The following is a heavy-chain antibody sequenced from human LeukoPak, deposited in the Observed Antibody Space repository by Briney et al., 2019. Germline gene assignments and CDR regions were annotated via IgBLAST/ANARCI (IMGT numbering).Heavy chain of an antibody. V-gene: IGHV4-59*12. CDR3: ARDLEQRATFGYYYGMDV. CDR1: GGSINKYY. D-gene: IGHD3-10*02. Sequence: SETLSLTCTVSGGSINKYYWSWIRQSPGKGLEWLGYVHDSAGTIYNPSLKSRVTISVDTSKNQFSLKLSSVTAADTAVYYCARDLEQRATFGYYYGMDVWGQGTTVTVSS. CDR2: VHDSAGT. J-gene: IGHJ6*02.